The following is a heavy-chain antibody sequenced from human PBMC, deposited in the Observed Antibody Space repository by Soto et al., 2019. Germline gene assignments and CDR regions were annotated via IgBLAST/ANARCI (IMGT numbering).Heavy chain of an antibody. J-gene: IGHJ5*02. CDR2: ISAYNGDT. D-gene: IGHD2-15*01. V-gene: IGHV1-18*01. Sequence: GASVKVSCKASGYTFTNYDINWVRQAPGQGLEWMGWISAYNGDTNYAQKLQGRVTMTTDTSTSTAYMELRSLRSDDTAVYYCARSGLPDPVVVVGHTPFDPWGQGTLVTVSS. CDR3: ARSGLPDPVVVVGHTPFDP. CDR1: GYTFTNYD.